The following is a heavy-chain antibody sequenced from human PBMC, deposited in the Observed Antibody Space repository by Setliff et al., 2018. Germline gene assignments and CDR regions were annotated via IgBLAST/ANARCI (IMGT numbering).Heavy chain of an antibody. D-gene: IGHD1-7*01. CDR3: ARLTGTDYYYYSLDV. V-gene: IGHV2-70*11. Sequence: SGPTLVNPTQTLTLTCTFSGFSLSTSGMCVSWIRQPPGKDLEWLARIDWDDDKYYSTSLKTRLTISKDTSKNQVVLTMTNMDPVDTATYYCARLTGTDYYYYSLDVWGKGTTVTVSS. CDR1: GFSLSTSGMC. J-gene: IGHJ6*03. CDR2: IDWDDDK.